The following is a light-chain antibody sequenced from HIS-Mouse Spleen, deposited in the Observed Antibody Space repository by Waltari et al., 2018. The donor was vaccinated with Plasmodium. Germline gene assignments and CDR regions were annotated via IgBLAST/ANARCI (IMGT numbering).Light chain of an antibody. Sequence: SCTGTSSDVGGYNYVSWYQQHPGKAPKLMIYDVSNRPSGVSNRFSGSKSGNTASLTISGLQAEDEADYYCSSYTSSSTLVFGGGTKLTVL. CDR3: SSYTSSSTLV. J-gene: IGLJ2*01. CDR2: DVS. V-gene: IGLV2-14*03. CDR1: SSDVGGYNY.